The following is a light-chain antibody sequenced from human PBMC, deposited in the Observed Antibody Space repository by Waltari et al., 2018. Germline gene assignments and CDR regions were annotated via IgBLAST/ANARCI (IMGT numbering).Light chain of an antibody. CDR1: QSVTNY. J-gene: IGKJ4*01. CDR3: QQRRDWPLT. CDR2: DTS. V-gene: IGKV3-11*01. Sequence: IVLTQSPAILSLSPGARASLPCRASQSVTNYLAWYQQKPGQAPRLLIYDTSNRATGIPARFSGSGFGTDFTLTISSLEPEDFAVYYCQQRRDWPLTFGGGTKVEIK.